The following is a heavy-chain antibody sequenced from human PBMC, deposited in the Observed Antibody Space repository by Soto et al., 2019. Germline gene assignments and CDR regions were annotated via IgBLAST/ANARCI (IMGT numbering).Heavy chain of an antibody. CDR2: IFSNDEN. Sequence: SGPTLVNPPETLPLTCTVSGFSLSNARMGVSWIRQPPGKALEWLAHIFSNDENSYSTSLNSRLTISKDTSKSQVVLTMTNMDPVDTATYYCARTPGGDWFDPWGQGTLVT. V-gene: IGHV2-26*01. CDR3: ARTPGGDWFDP. J-gene: IGHJ5*02. D-gene: IGHD3-16*01. CDR1: GFSLSNARMG.